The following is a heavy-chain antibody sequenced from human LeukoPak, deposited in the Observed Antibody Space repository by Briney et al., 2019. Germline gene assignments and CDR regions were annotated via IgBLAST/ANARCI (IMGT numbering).Heavy chain of an antibody. Sequence: GGSLRLSCAASGFTFSSYDMHWGRQGPGKGLEWVTVIWSDATNKYYADSVKGRFTISRDNSKNAPYLQMNRLRAEDTAVYFCARQTYYYGSGTYYYYFDYWGQGTLVTVSS. CDR3: ARQTYYYGSGTYYYYFDY. CDR1: GFTFSSYD. D-gene: IGHD3-10*01. V-gene: IGHV3-33*01. J-gene: IGHJ4*02. CDR2: IWSDATNK.